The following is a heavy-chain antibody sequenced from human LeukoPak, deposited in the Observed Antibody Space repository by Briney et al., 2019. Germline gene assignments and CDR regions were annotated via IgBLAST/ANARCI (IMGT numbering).Heavy chain of an antibody. CDR1: GGSFSGYY. CDR3: ARGGSCSSTSCYVLGFDY. Sequence: SETLSLTCAVYGGSFSGYYWSWIRQPPGKGLEWIGEINHSGSINYNPSLKSRVTISVDTSKNQFSLKLSSVTAADTAVYYCARGGSCSSTSCYVLGFDYWGQGTLVTVSS. D-gene: IGHD2-2*01. J-gene: IGHJ4*02. CDR2: INHSGSI. V-gene: IGHV4-34*01.